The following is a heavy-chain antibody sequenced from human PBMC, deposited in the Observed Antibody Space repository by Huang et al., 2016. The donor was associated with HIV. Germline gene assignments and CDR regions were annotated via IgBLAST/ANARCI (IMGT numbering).Heavy chain of an antibody. CDR3: ARPLLGYSYGYYFDQ. V-gene: IGHV5-51*03. J-gene: IGHJ4*02. CDR2: IYPGASYT. D-gene: IGHD5-18*01. Sequence: EVQLVQSGAEVKKPGESLKISCKGSGFSFTNYWIGWVRQMPGKGLEWMGLIYPGASYTQYSPSFEGKVTISADKSINTAYLQWSSLKASDSAIYYCARPLLGYSYGYYFDQWGQGTLVTVSS. CDR1: GFSFTNYW.